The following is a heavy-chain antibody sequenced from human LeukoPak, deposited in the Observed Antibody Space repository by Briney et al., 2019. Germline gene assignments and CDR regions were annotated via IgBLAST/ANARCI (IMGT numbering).Heavy chain of an antibody. CDR1: GFTFSNAW. J-gene: IGHJ3*02. D-gene: IGHD3-3*02. CDR2: IKSKTDGGTT. Sequence: PGGSLRLSCAASGFTFSNAWMSWVRQAPGKGLEWVGRIKSKTDGGTTDYAAPVKGRFTISRDDSKNTLYLQMNSLNTEDTAVYYCTTSYHLSSRHGAFDIWGQGTMVTVSS. V-gene: IGHV3-15*01. CDR3: TTSYHLSSRHGAFDI.